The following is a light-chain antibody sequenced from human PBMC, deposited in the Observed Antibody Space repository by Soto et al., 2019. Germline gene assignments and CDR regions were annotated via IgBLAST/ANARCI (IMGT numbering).Light chain of an antibody. Sequence: EIVMTQSPATLSVSTGERATLSCRASQSVSTYLAWYQQKPGQAPRLLIYSASTRATGIPARFSGGGSGTEFTLTISSLQSEDFAVYICQQYNDWPPRWTFGQGTKVEIK. CDR2: SAS. V-gene: IGKV3-15*01. CDR1: QSVSTY. CDR3: QQYNDWPPRWT. J-gene: IGKJ1*01.